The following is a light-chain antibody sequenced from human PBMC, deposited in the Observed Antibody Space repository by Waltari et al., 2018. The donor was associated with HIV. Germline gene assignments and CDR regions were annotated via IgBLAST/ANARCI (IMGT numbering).Light chain of an antibody. Sequence: QSVLTQPPSASGTPGQRVTISCSGSSSNIGSNTVNWYQQRPGTAPNLLIYSNNQRPSAVPDRFSGSKSGTSASLAISGLQSEDEADYYCAAWDDSLNGYVFGTGTKVTVL. J-gene: IGLJ1*01. CDR3: AAWDDSLNGYV. V-gene: IGLV1-44*01. CDR1: SSNIGSNT. CDR2: SNN.